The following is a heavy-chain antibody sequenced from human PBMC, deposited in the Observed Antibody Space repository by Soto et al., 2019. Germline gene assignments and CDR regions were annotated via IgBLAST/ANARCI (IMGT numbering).Heavy chain of an antibody. D-gene: IGHD3-9*01. V-gene: IGHV5-10-1*01. J-gene: IGHJ5*02. Sequence: PGESLKISCKGSGYSFTSYWISWVRQMPGKGLEWMGRIDPSDSYTNYSPSFQGHVTISADKSISTAYLQWSSLKAADTAVYYCARGSYERYFDWLTYNWFDPWGQGTLVTVSS. CDR2: IDPSDSYT. CDR3: ARGSYERYFDWLTYNWFDP. CDR1: GYSFTSYW.